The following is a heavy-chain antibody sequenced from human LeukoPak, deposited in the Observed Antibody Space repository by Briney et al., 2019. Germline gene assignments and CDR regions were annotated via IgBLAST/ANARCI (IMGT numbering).Heavy chain of an antibody. CDR1: GITLSNYG. V-gene: IGHV3-23*01. D-gene: IGHD3-22*01. CDR3: AKRGVVIRVILVGFHKEAYYFDS. CDR2: ISDSGGRT. Sequence: GGSLRLSCAVSGITLSNYGMSWVRQAPGKGLEWVAGISDSGGRTKYADSVRGRFTISRDNSKNTLYLQMNSLRAEDTAVYFCAKRGVVIRVILVGFHKEAYYFDSWGQGALVTVSS. J-gene: IGHJ4*02.